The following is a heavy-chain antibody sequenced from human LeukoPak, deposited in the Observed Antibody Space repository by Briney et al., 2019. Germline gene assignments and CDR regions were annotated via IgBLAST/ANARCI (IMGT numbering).Heavy chain of an antibody. V-gene: IGHV1-8*01. J-gene: IGHJ6*02. CDR3: ARAPTPGQWLPLGYYYYYYGMDV. CDR1: GYTFTSYD. Sequence: GASVKVSCKASGYTFTSYDINWVRQATGQGLEWMGWMNPNSGNTGYTQKFQGRVTMTRSTSINTAYMELSSLRSEDTAVYYCARAPTPGQWLPLGYYYYYYGMDVWGQGTTVTVSS. D-gene: IGHD6-19*01. CDR2: MNPNSGNT.